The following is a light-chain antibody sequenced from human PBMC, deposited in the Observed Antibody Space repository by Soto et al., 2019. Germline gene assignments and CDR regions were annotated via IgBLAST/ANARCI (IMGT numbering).Light chain of an antibody. CDR1: SSDVGNYNL. Sequence: QSALTQSASVSGSPGQSITISCTGTSSDVGNYNLVSWYQQHPGKAPKLMFYEGTKRPSGVSNRFSGSKSGNTASLTISGLQAEDEADYYCCSYAGGNTFVFGTGTKVTVL. CDR2: EGT. J-gene: IGLJ1*01. V-gene: IGLV2-23*03. CDR3: CSYAGGNTFV.